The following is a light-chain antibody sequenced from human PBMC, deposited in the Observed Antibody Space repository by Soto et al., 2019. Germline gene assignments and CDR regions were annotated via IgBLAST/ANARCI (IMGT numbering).Light chain of an antibody. J-gene: IGKJ1*01. Sequence: DVVMTQSPLSLHVTLGQPASISCRSNQSLLNSDGNTYLNWLQQMPGQSPRRLIYGLSNRDSGVPDRVSGGGSGSAFTLNISSVAAEDVGFYYCVRCTHWPPWTCGQGIKVEIK. CDR2: GLS. V-gene: IGKV2-30*01. CDR3: VRCTHWPPWT. CDR1: QSLLNSDGNTY.